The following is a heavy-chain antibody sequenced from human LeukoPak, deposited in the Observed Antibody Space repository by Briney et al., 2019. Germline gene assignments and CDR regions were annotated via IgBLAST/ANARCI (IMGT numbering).Heavy chain of an antibody. Sequence: PGGSLRLSCAASGFIFSNYGMYWVRQAPDKRLEWVAVIWSDGSNKYYADSVKGRFTISRDNSKNTLYLQMNSLRAEDTAIYYCAKFPESYYYMDVWGKGTTVTVSS. CDR3: AKFPESYYYMDV. CDR1: GFIFSNYG. CDR2: IWSDGSNK. J-gene: IGHJ6*03. V-gene: IGHV3-33*06.